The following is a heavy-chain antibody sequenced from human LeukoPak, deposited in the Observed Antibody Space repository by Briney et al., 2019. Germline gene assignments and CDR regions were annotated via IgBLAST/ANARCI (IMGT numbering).Heavy chain of an antibody. CDR1: GFTFSSFD. CDR2: IGTASDT. J-gene: IGHJ6*03. CDR3: ARGPPRGKYYYMDV. D-gene: IGHD1-1*01. Sequence: GGSLRLSCAASGFTFSSFDMHWVRQPTGQGLEWVSTIGTASDTYYPGSVEGRFTPSRDNAKNSLYLQMNSLTAGDTAVYYCARGPPRGKYYYMDVWGRGTTVTVSS. V-gene: IGHV3-13*01.